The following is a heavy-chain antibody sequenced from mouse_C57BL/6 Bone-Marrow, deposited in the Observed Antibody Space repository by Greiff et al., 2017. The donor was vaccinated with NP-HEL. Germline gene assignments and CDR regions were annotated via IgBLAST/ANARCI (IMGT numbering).Heavy chain of an antibody. CDR2: IDPENGDT. CDR1: GFNIKDDY. V-gene: IGHV14-4*01. Sequence: VQLQQSGAELVRPRASVKLSCTASGFNIKDDYMHWVKQRPEQGLEWIGWIDPENGDTEYASKFQGKATITADTSSNTAYLQLSSLTSEDTAVYYCIRPYWYFDVWGTGTTVTVSS. CDR3: IRPYWYFDV. J-gene: IGHJ1*03.